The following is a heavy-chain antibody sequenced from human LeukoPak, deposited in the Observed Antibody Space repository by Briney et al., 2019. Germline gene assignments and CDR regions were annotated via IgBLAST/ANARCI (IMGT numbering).Heavy chain of an antibody. D-gene: IGHD3-3*01. V-gene: IGHV7-4-1*02. CDR2: INTNTGNP. CDR1: GYTFTSYG. Sequence: GASVKVSCKASGYTFTSYGINWVRQASGQGLEWMGWINTNTGNPTYAQGFTGRFVFSLDTSVSTAYLQISSLKAEDTAVYYCARPLYYDFWSGYYLWGQGTLVTVSS. CDR3: ARPLYYDFWSGYYL. J-gene: IGHJ4*02.